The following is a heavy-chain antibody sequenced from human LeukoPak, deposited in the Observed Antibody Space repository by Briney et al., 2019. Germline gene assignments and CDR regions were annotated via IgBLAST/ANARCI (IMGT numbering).Heavy chain of an antibody. CDR2: INPNSGGT. Sequence: GASVKVSCKASGYTFTSYDVNWVRQATGQGLEWMGWINPNSGGTKYAQRFQGRVTMTRNTSISTAYMELSSLRSEDTAVYYCARWPPYYDSSGPDYWGQGTLVTVSS. D-gene: IGHD3-22*01. CDR1: GYTFTSYD. J-gene: IGHJ4*02. V-gene: IGHV1-8*01. CDR3: ARWPPYYDSSGPDY.